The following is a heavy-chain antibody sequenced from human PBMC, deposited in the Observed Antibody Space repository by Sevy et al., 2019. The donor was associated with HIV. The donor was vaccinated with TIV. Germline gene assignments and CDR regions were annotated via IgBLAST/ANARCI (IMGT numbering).Heavy chain of an antibody. CDR3: ARDGRGISAFDI. Sequence: GSLRLSCVASEFIFSSHAVSWVRQAPGKGLEWVSAVSGDGENTHYADSVRGRFTISRDNFKNTLYLQMNSLGAEDTALYYCARDGRGISAFDIWGPGTMVTVSS. CDR1: EFIFSSHA. V-gene: IGHV3-23*01. D-gene: IGHD3-3*02. CDR2: VSGDGENT. J-gene: IGHJ3*02.